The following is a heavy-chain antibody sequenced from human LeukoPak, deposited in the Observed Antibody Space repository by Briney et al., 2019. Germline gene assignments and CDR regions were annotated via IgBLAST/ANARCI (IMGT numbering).Heavy chain of an antibody. CDR2: IAYDGSRA. J-gene: IGHJ4*02. V-gene: IGHV3-33*01. Sequence: PGGCLRLSCAGSGFTFGGIGMGWFRPTPGKGRGWVAVIAYDGSRAFYADSVKGRFTISRDNSKNTMSVQMDDLRAEDTAVYYCTRYNNDHFDYWGQGTLVTVSS. D-gene: IGHD1-14*01. CDR1: GFTFGGIG. CDR3: TRYNNDHFDY.